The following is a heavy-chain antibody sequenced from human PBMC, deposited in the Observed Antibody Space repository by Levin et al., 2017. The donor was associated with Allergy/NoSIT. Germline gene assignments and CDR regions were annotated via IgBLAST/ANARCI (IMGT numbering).Heavy chain of an antibody. D-gene: IGHD4-17*01. J-gene: IGHJ4*02. CDR3: ARNDYGDYVQNFDY. CDR1: GYTFTDHY. V-gene: IGHV1-2*02. Sequence: ASVKVSCKAAGYTFTDHYMHWVRQAPGQGLEWMGWVNCNSGDTHYAQKFQDRVTMTRDTSITTAYIEVSSLRFDDTALYFCARNDYGDYVQNFDYWGQGTLVTVSS. CDR2: VNCNSGDT.